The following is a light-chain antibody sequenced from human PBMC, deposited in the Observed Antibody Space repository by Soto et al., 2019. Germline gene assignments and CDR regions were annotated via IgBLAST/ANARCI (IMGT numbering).Light chain of an antibody. CDR2: SDS. Sequence: QSVLTQPPSASGTPGQRVTISCSGSSSSIASNTVNWYQQLPGTAPKLLIYSDSQRPSGVPDRFSGSKSGTSASLAISGLQPEDEADYYCAAWDDSLNRVVFGGGTKVTVL. CDR1: SSSIASNT. CDR3: AAWDDSLNRVV. V-gene: IGLV1-44*01. J-gene: IGLJ2*01.